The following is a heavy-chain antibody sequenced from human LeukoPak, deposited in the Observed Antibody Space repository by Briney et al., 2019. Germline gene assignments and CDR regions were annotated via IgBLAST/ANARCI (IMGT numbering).Heavy chain of an antibody. CDR3: AREDDYVWGSYRCIDY. Sequence: GGSLRLSCAASGFTFSSYTMNWVRQAPGKGLEWVSSITDSSSYIYYADSLKGRFTISRDNAKKSLYLQMNSLRAEDTAVYYCAREDDYVWGSYRCIDYWGQGTLVTVSS. D-gene: IGHD3-16*02. CDR1: GFTFSSYT. J-gene: IGHJ4*02. V-gene: IGHV3-21*01. CDR2: ITDSSSYI.